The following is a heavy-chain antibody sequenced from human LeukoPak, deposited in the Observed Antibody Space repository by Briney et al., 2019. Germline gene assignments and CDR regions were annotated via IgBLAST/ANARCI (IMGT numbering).Heavy chain of an antibody. D-gene: IGHD5-24*01. V-gene: IGHV4-39*01. CDR2: IYYSGST. CDR1: GDSICSRGYY. Sequence: SETLSLTCTVSGDSICSRGYYWGWVRQPPGKGLEWLGTIYYSGSTYYNPTLKSRVTISVDTSKNQFSLKLTSVTAADTGVYYCARHRDDYNQPFDYWGQGTLVTVSS. CDR3: ARHRDDYNQPFDY. J-gene: IGHJ4*02.